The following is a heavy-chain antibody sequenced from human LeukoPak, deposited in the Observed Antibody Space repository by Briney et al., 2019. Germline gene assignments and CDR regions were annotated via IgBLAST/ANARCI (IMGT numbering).Heavy chain of an antibody. CDR3: ARAVGGTLDS. CDR1: GDSFSSKSVT. CDR2: TYYRSKLSN. J-gene: IGHJ4*02. Sequence: SQTLSLTCAISGDSFSSKSVTWNWIRQSPSRGLEWLVRTYYRSKLSNDYAVSVRSRIIVNPDTSKNQFSLKLNSVTPEDTAIYFCARAVGGTLDSWGQGTLVTVSS. D-gene: IGHD1-26*01. V-gene: IGHV6-1*01.